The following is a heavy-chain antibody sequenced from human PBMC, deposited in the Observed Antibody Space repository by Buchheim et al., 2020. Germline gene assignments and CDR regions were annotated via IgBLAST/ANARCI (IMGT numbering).Heavy chain of an antibody. V-gene: IGHV4-34*01. CDR2: INHSGST. J-gene: IGHJ5*02. CDR3: ARGGARGYCTNGVCPSNWFDP. D-gene: IGHD2-8*01. CDR1: GGSFSGYY. Sequence: QVQLQQWGAGLLKPSETLSLTCAVYGGSFSGYYWSWIRQPPGKGLAWIGEINHSGSTNYNPSLKSRVTISVDTSKKQFSLKLRSVTAADTAVYYCARGGARGYCTNGVCPSNWFDPWGQGTL.